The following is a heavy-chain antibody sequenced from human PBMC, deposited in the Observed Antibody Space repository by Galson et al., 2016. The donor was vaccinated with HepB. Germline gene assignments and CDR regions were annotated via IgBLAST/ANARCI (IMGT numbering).Heavy chain of an antibody. V-gene: IGHV3-23*01. CDR2: MTARGRDI. J-gene: IGHJ2*01. CDR3: AKDRDSGWGYWYFDI. D-gene: IGHD6-19*01. CDR1: GFRFSIYA. Sequence: SLRLSCAASGFRFSIYAMAWVRQTPEKGLEWVSSMTARGRDIYYLDSVKGRFTISRDDWRNTLYLHMNNLRAEDTAVYYCAKDRDSGWGYWYFDILGRGTLVTVSS.